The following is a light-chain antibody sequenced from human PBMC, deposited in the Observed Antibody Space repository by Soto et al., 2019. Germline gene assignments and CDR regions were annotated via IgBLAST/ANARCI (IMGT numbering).Light chain of an antibody. CDR3: QSYDSSLSGGV. CDR1: TFNIGAGFD. V-gene: IGLV1-40*01. J-gene: IGLJ3*02. CDR2: GNT. Sequence: QSVLTQPPSVSGAPGQRVAISCTGSTFNIGAGFDVHWYQLRPRTAPKLLIFGNTNRPSGVPDRFSGSRSGTSASLAITGLQAEDEADYFCQSYDSSLSGGVFGGGTKLTVL.